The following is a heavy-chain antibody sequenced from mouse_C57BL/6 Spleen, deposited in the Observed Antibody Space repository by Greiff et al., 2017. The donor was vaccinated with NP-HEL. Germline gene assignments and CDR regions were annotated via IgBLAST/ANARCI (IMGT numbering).Heavy chain of an antibody. Sequence: QVQLQQSGPELVKPGASVKISCKASGYAFSSSWMNWVKQRPGKGLEWIGRICPGDGDTNYNGKFKGKATLTADKSSSTAYMQLSSLTSEDSAVYFCAGDYYGSSSYDYWGQGTTLTVSS. CDR1: GYAFSSSW. CDR2: ICPGDGDT. V-gene: IGHV1-82*01. J-gene: IGHJ2*01. D-gene: IGHD1-1*01. CDR3: AGDYYGSSSYDY.